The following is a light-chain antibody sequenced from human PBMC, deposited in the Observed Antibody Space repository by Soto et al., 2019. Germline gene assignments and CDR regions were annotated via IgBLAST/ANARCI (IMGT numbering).Light chain of an antibody. CDR1: SSDVGGYNY. V-gene: IGLV2-8*01. J-gene: IGLJ2*01. CDR3: SSYGGSNNVV. CDR2: AVS. Sequence: SALTQPPSASGSPGQSVTISCPGSSSDVGGYNYVSWYQQHPGKAPKLMIYAVSKRPSGVPARLSGSKSGNTASLTVAGLQAEDEADYYCSSYGGSNNVVFGGGTKVTVL.